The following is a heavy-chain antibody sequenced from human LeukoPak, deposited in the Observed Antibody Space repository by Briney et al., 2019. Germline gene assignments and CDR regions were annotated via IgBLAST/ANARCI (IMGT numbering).Heavy chain of an antibody. V-gene: IGHV3-21*01. Sequence: GGYLRLSCAASGFTFSSFSMNWVRQAPGKGLEWVSSISSSSSYIYYADSVKGRFTISRDNAKNSLYLQMNSLRAEDTAVYYCARGREILGYWGQGTLVTVSS. CDR1: GFTFSSFS. CDR3: ARGREILGY. J-gene: IGHJ4*02. D-gene: IGHD1-26*01. CDR2: ISSSSSYI.